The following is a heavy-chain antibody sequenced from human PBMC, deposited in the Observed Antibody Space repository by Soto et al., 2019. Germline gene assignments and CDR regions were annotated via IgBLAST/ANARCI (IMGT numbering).Heavy chain of an antibody. CDR3: ATTRGLAVGGSFDY. CDR2: FYDGNT. J-gene: IGHJ4*02. Sequence: SETLSLTCIVSGGSITRRSSYWAWIRQPPGKGLEWVGTFYDGNTYHNPSLRSRITIAVDTSKNHFSLKLNSVAAADTAFYYCATTRGLAVGGSFDYWGQGMLVTVSS. CDR1: GGSITRRSSY. V-gene: IGHV4-39*02. D-gene: IGHD3-10*01.